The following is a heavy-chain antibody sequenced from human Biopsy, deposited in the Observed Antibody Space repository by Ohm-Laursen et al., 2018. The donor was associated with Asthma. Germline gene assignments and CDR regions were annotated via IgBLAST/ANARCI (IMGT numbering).Heavy chain of an antibody. J-gene: IGHJ4*02. CDR3: SRDTLGYYFDI. CDR1: GTHFGSYN. Sequence: SLRLSCAASGTHFGSYNMHWARQAPGKGLEWVAVITFDGSTQHYGDSVKGRFTISRDNSKNMLFLQMNSLRAEDTVVYYCSRDTLGYYFDIWGQGTQVTVSS. V-gene: IGHV3-30-3*01. CDR2: ITFDGSTQ. D-gene: IGHD6-13*01.